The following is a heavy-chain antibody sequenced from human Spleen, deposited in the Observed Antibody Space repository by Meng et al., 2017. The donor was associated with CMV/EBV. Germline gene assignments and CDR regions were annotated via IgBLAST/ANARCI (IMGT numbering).Heavy chain of an antibody. CDR1: GGSIGSASFY. CDR2: IYQRGTT. J-gene: IGHJ5*02. Sequence: TCLFSGGSIGSASFYWGWIRQPPGKVLVWIGSIYQRGTTSFHPSLKGRVSISFDMSKNQFSLNLNSVTAADTAVYYCARVDRQWFDPWGQGTLVTVSS. V-gene: IGHV4-39*07. CDR3: ARVDRQWFDP.